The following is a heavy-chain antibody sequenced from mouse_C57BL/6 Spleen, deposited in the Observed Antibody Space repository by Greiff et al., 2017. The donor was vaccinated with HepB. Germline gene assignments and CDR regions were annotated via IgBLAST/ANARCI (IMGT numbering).Heavy chain of an antibody. D-gene: IGHD1-1*01. CDR2: ISYDGSN. CDR1: GYSITSGYY. J-gene: IGHJ2*01. Sequence: DVQLQESGPGLVKPSQSLSLTCSVTGYSITSGYYWNWIRQFPGNKLEWMGYISYDGSNNYNPSLKNRISITRDTSKNQFFLKLNSVTTEDTATYYCAKETTVLDYWGQGTTLTVSS. V-gene: IGHV3-6*01. CDR3: AKETTVLDY.